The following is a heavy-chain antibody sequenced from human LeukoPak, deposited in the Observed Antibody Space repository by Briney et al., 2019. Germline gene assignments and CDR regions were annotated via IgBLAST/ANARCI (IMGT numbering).Heavy chain of an antibody. CDR1: GGSISSGGYS. J-gene: IGHJ6*02. V-gene: IGHV4-30-2*01. CDR3: VGGYPNYYYDMDV. CDR2: IYHSGST. Sequence: PSETLSLTCAVSGGSISSGGYSWSWIRQPPGKGLEWIGYIYHSGSTYYNPSLKSRVTISVDRSKNQFSLKLSSVTAADTAVYYCVGGYPNYYYDMDVWGQGTTVTVSS. D-gene: IGHD3-16*01.